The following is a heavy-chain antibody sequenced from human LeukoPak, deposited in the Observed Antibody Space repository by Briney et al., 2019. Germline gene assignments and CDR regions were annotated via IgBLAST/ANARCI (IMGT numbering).Heavy chain of an antibody. Sequence: SVKVSCKASGGTFSSYAISWVRQAPGQGLGWMGGIIPIFGTANYAQKFQGRVTITADKSTSTAYMELSSLRSEDTAVYYCARDGGVIAAADAGPVGYYYYYMDVWGKGTTVTISS. CDR3: ARDGGVIAAADAGPVGYYYYYMDV. CDR1: GGTFSSYA. D-gene: IGHD6-13*01. J-gene: IGHJ6*03. CDR2: IIPIFGTA. V-gene: IGHV1-69*06.